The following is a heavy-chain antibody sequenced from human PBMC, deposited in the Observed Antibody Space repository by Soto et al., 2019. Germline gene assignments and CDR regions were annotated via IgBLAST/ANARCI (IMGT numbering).Heavy chain of an antibody. CDR2: ISPANGDK. D-gene: IGHD3-10*01. CDR1: GYTFITNG. Sequence: QVELVQSGPEVKRLGASVKVSCKTSGYTFITNGINWVRQAPGQGLEWMGWISPANGDKKYAQKFKDRVTLTSETSTDTVYMELTNLRSDDTAVYFCARGRYFATTHRQWWYFDFWGRGTLVTVSS. V-gene: IGHV1-18*01. CDR3: ARGRYFATTHRQWWYFDF. J-gene: IGHJ2*01.